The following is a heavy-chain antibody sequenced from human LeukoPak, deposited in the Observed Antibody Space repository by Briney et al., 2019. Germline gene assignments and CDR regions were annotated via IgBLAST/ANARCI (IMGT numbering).Heavy chain of an antibody. CDR3: ARSITMFGVVWDAFDI. CDR1: GYSIRSGYY. D-gene: IGHD3-3*01. V-gene: IGHV4-38-2*01. J-gene: IGHJ3*02. CDR2: IYHSGST. Sequence: SETLSLTSAVSGYSIRSGYYWGWIRQPPGKGREWIGSIYHSGSTYYNPSLKSRVTISVDTSKNQFSLKLSSVTAADTAVYYCARSITMFGVVWDAFDIWGQGTMVTVSS.